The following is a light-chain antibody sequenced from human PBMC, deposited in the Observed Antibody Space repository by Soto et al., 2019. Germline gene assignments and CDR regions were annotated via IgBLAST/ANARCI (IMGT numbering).Light chain of an antibody. V-gene: IGKV3-11*01. CDR2: DAS. CDR1: QSVSSY. CDR3: QQRSNWPPVPWT. J-gene: IGKJ1*01. Sequence: EIVLTQSPATLSLSPGERATRSCRASQSVSSYLAWYQQKPGQAPRLLIYDASNRATGIPARFSGSGSGTDFTLTISSLEPEDFAVYYCQQRSNWPPVPWTFGQGTKVEIK.